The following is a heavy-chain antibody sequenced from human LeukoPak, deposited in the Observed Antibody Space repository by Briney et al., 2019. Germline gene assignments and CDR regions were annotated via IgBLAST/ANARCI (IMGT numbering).Heavy chain of an antibody. CDR1: GGSISSYY. Sequence: PSETLSLTCTVSGGSISSYYWSWIRQPPGKGLEWIGYIYYSGSTNYNPSLKSRVTISADTSKNQFSLKLSSVTAADTAVYYCAREGCSGGSCFFDYWGQGTLVTVSS. CDR2: IYYSGST. V-gene: IGHV4-59*01. CDR3: AREGCSGGSCFFDY. J-gene: IGHJ4*02. D-gene: IGHD2-15*01.